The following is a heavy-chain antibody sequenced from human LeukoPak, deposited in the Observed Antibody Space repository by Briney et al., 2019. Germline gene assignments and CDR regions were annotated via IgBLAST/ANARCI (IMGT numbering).Heavy chain of an antibody. D-gene: IGHD3-16*01. J-gene: IGHJ4*02. V-gene: IGHV4-34*01. Sequence: KPSETLSLTCAVYGGSFSGYYWSWIRQPPGKGLEWIGEINHSGSTNYNPSLKSRVTISVDTSKNQFSLKLSSVTAADTAVYYCARATGPFGMNDYWGQGTLVTVSS. CDR1: GGSFSGYY. CDR3: ARATGPFGMNDY. CDR2: INHSGST.